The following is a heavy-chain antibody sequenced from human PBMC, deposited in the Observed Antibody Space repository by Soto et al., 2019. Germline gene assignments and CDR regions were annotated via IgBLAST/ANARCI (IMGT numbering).Heavy chain of an antibody. CDR2: IYYSGST. CDR1: GASISSGVYY. D-gene: IGHD1-26*01. Sequence: SETLSLTCSVSGASISSGVYYWGWIRQPPGKGLEWIGSIYYSGSTYYNPSLKSRVTISVDTSKNQFSLKLSSVTAADTAVYYCARRGSYFGGYWGQGTLVTVSS. CDR3: ARRGSYFGGY. V-gene: IGHV4-39*01. J-gene: IGHJ4*02.